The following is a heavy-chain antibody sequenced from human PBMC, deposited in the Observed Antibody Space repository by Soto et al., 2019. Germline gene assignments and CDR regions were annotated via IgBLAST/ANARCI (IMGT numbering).Heavy chain of an antibody. CDR2: TYYSGST. CDR3: ARDRGNYCDRSGSWNI. CDR1: GGSISSGGYY. D-gene: IGHD3-22*01. Sequence: SETLSLTCTVSGGSISSGGYYWSCIRQHPGKGLQWIGYTYYSGSTYYNPSLKSRVTISVDTSKNQFFLKLSSVTAADTAVYYCARDRGNYCDRSGSWNIWGQGTMVTVSS. V-gene: IGHV4-31*03. J-gene: IGHJ3*02.